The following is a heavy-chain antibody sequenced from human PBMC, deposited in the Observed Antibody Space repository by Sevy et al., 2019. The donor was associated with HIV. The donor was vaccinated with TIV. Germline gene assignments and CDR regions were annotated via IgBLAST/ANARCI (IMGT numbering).Heavy chain of an antibody. J-gene: IGHJ4*02. Sequence: GGSLRLSCAASGFTFSSYAMSWVRQAPGKGLEWVSDISGSGGSTYYADSVKGRFTISRDNSKNTLYLQMNSLRAEDTAVYYCARKYDSSGYFDYWGQGTLVTVSS. CDR3: ARKYDSSGYFDY. CDR1: GFTFSSYA. D-gene: IGHD3-22*01. CDR2: ISGSGGST. V-gene: IGHV3-23*01.